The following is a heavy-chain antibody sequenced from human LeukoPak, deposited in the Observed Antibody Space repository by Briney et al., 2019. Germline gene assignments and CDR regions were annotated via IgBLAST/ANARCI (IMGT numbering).Heavy chain of an antibody. CDR2: ISSGGDYT. D-gene: IGHD3-10*01. Sequence: QPGGSLRLSCAASGFTFSNYAMSWVRQAPGKGLEWVSAISSGGDYTYYADSVKGRFTISRDNSKNTLYLQMNSLRAEDTAVYSCAKGQRWELPLDYWGQGTLVTVSS. J-gene: IGHJ4*02. CDR3: AKGQRWELPLDY. CDR1: GFTFSNYA. V-gene: IGHV3-23*01.